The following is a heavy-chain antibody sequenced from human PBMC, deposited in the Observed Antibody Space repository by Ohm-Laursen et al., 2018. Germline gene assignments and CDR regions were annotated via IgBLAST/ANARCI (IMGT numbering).Heavy chain of an antibody. J-gene: IGHJ4*02. D-gene: IGHD6-6*01. V-gene: IGHV3-21*06. Sequence: SLRLSCAASGFTFSSYPINGVRQAPGKGLEWVSSIISSGTYTFYADSVKGRFTISRDNAKNSLFLQMSSLRAEDTAVYYCARDFSSSSLDFWGLGTLVTVSS. CDR3: ARDFSSSSLDF. CDR1: GFTFSSYP. CDR2: IISSGTYT.